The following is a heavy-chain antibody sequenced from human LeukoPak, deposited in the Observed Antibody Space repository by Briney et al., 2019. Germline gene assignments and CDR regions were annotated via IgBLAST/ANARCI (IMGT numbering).Heavy chain of an antibody. CDR1: GFTFSSYW. Sequence: GGSLRLSCAASGFTFSSYWMSWVRQAPGKGLEWVANIKQDGSEKYYVDSVKGRFTISRDNAKNSLYLQMNSLRAEDTAVYYCASSSPAVYHDFWSAPTEEYYYYMDVWGKGTTVTVSS. CDR2: IKQDGSEK. J-gene: IGHJ6*03. CDR3: ASSSPAVYHDFWSAPTEEYYYYMDV. D-gene: IGHD3-3*01. V-gene: IGHV3-7*01.